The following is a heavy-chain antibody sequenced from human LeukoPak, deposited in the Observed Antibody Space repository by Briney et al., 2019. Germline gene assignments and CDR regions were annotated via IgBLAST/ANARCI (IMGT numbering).Heavy chain of an antibody. V-gene: IGHV3-30-3*01. CDR1: GFTFSSYA. CDR3: AKVGPRQYCSSTSCHNWFDP. J-gene: IGHJ5*02. D-gene: IGHD2-2*01. CDR2: ISYDGSNK. Sequence: WGSLRLSCAASGFTFSSYAMHWVRQAPGKGLEWVAVISYDGSNKYYADSVKGRFTISRDNSKNTLYLQMNSLRAEDTAVYYCAKVGPRQYCSSTSCHNWFDPWGQGTLVTVSS.